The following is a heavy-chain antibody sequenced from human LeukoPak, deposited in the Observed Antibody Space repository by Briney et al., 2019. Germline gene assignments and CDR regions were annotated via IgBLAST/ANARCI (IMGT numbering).Heavy chain of an antibody. CDR3: ARVGMDV. CDR1: GVSFSGYY. V-gene: IGHV4-34*01. CDR2: INHSGST. J-gene: IGHJ6*02. Sequence: SETLSLTCAVYGVSFSGYYWSWIRQPPGKGLEWIGEINHSGSTNYNPPLKSRVTISVDTSKNQFSLKLSSVTAADTAVYYCARVGMDVWGQGTTVTVSS.